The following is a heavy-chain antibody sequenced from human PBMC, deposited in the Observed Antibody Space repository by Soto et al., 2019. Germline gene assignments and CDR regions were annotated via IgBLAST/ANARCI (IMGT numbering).Heavy chain of an antibody. D-gene: IGHD6-19*01. V-gene: IGHV1-18*01. CDR2: ISAYNGNT. CDR3: ARVDLGIAVATTRVEFDY. J-gene: IGHJ4*02. CDR1: GYTFTSYG. Sequence: ASVTVSCKASGYTFTSYGISWVRQAPGQGLEWMGWISAYNGNTNYAQKLQGRVTMTTDTSTSTAYMELRSLRSDDTAVYYCARVDLGIAVATTRVEFDYWGQGTLVTVSS.